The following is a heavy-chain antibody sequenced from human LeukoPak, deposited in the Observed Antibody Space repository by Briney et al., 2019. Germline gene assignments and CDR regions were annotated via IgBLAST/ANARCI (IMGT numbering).Heavy chain of an antibody. V-gene: IGHV1-18*04. CDR3: ARIWSTVTQYPDITHSADFGGYGY. Sequence: AASVKVSCKASGYTFTGYYMHWVRQAPGQGLEWMGWISAYNGNTNYAQKLQGRVTMTTDTSTCTAYMELRSLRSDDTAVYYCARIWSTVTQYPDITHSADFGGYGYWGQGTLVTVSS. CDR2: ISAYNGNT. J-gene: IGHJ4*02. D-gene: IGHD4-17*01. CDR1: GYTFTGYY.